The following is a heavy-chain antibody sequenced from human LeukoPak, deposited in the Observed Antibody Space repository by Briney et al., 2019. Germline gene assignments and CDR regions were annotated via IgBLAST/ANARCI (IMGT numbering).Heavy chain of an antibody. CDR3: ARRRPVYDYVWGSYRGDAFDI. CDR1: GGSFSGYY. D-gene: IGHD3-16*02. J-gene: IGHJ3*02. V-gene: IGHV4-34*01. Sequence: PSETLSLTCAVYGGSFSGYYWSWIRQPPGKGLEWIGEINHSGSTNYNPSLKSRVTISVDTSKNQFSLKLSSVTAADTAVYYCARRRPVYDYVWGSYRGDAFDIWGQGTMVTVSS. CDR2: INHSGST.